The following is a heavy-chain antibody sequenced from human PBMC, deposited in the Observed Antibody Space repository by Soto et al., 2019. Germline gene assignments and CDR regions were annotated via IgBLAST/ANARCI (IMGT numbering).Heavy chain of an antibody. CDR1: GGTFSSYA. Sequence: QVQLVQSGAEVKKPGSSVKVSCKASGGTFSSYAISWVRQAPGQGLEWMGGIIPIFGTANYAQKFQGRVTITADESTSAAYMELSSLRSEDTGVYYCASPGCSSTSCYTDYYYYGMDVWGQGTTVTVSS. J-gene: IGHJ6*02. D-gene: IGHD2-2*02. CDR3: ASPGCSSTSCYTDYYYYGMDV. V-gene: IGHV1-69*01. CDR2: IIPIFGTA.